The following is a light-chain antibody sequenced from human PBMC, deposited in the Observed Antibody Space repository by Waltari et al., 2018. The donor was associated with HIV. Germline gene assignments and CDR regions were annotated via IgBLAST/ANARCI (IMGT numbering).Light chain of an antibody. Sequence: QSALTQPPSVSGSPGQSVTISCPGTSSDVGSYNRVSWYQQPPGTAPKLMIYEVSNRPSGIPDRFSGSKSGNPASLTISGLQAEDEADYYCSSYTSSSIWVFGGGTKLTVL. J-gene: IGLJ3*02. V-gene: IGLV2-18*02. CDR3: SSYTSSSIWV. CDR1: SSDVGSYNR. CDR2: EVS.